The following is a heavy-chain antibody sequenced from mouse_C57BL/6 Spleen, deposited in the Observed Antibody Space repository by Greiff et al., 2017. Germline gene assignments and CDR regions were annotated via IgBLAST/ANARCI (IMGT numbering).Heavy chain of an antibody. Sequence: QVQLQQPGAELVKPGASVKLSCKASGYTFTSYWMPWVKQRPGRGLEWVGRIDPNGGGTKYNKKFKSKATLTVDNPSSTAYMQLSSLTSEDSAVYYCARERITTVEGYYYAMDYWGQGTSVTVSS. V-gene: IGHV1-72*01. CDR2: IDPNGGGT. D-gene: IGHD1-1*01. J-gene: IGHJ4*01. CDR3: ARERITTVEGYYYAMDY. CDR1: GYTFTSYW.